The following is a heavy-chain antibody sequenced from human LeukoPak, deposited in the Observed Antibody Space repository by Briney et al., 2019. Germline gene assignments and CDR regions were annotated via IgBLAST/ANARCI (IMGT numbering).Heavy chain of an antibody. CDR2: INPNSGGT. V-gene: IGHV1-2*02. Sequence: ASVKVSCKASEYTFTGYYMHWVRQAPGQGLEWMGWINPNSGGTNYAQKFQGRVTMTRDTSISTAYMELSRLRSDDTAVYYCARSPTSSYCTSTSCYLFSFDYWGQGTLVTVSS. CDR1: EYTFTGYY. D-gene: IGHD2-2*01. CDR3: ARSPTSSYCTSTSCYLFSFDY. J-gene: IGHJ4*02.